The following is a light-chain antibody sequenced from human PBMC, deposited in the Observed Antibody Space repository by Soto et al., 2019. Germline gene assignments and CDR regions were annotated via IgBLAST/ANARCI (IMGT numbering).Light chain of an antibody. V-gene: IGKV1-39*01. CDR2: AAS. CDR3: QQSYNTVWT. CDR1: QTIGNF. Sequence: DIPMTLSPSSLSASVGARVTITCRASQTIGNFVNWYQQKLGRAPRLLIYAASSLQSGVPSRFSGSGSGTDFTLTISSLQPEDFATYYCQQSYNTVWTFGQGTKV. J-gene: IGKJ1*01.